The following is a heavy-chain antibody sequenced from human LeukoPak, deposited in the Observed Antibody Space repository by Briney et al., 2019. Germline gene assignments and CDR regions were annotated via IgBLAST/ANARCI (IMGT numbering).Heavy chain of an antibody. J-gene: IGHJ4*02. V-gene: IGHV3-33*01. CDR1: GFTFSSYG. CDR2: IWFDGSNK. D-gene: IGHD6-13*01. Sequence: GGPLRLSCAASGFTFSSYGTHWGRKAPGKGLEMLAVIWFDGSNKYYADSVKGRFTISRDNSKNTLYLQMNSLRAEDTAVYYCAREQWGYSSSWYSGFDYWGQGTLVTVSS. CDR3: AREQWGYSSSWYSGFDY.